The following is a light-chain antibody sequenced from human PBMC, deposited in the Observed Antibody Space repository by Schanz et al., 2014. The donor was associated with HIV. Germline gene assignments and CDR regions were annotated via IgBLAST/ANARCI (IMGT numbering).Light chain of an antibody. CDR1: QSVSSN. CDR2: GAS. J-gene: IGKJ2*01. CDR3: QQFHAYPYS. Sequence: EIVLTQSPATLSLSPGERATLSCRASQSVSSNLAWYQQKPGQAPRLLIYGASTRVTGIPARFSGGGCGTEFTLTINSLQPEDFETYHCQQFHAYPYSFGQGTKLEIK. V-gene: IGKV3-15*01.